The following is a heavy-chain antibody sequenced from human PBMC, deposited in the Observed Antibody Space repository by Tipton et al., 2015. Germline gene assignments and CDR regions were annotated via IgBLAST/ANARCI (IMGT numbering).Heavy chain of an antibody. CDR3: AQLAGIVDAYYFYAMDV. CDR1: GFTFSTYA. CDR2: ISVSGDTT. V-gene: IGHV3-23*01. J-gene: IGHJ6*02. D-gene: IGHD2-15*01. Sequence: SLRLSCAASGFTFSTYAMNWVRQAPGKGLEWVSIISVSGDTTYYADSVKGRFTISRDSSKNTVYLQMNSLRAEDTAIYYCAQLAGIVDAYYFYAMDVWGQGTTVTVSS.